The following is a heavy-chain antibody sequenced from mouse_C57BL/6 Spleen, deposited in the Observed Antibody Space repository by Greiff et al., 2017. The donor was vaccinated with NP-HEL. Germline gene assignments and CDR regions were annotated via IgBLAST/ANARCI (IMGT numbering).Heavy chain of an antibody. CDR2: IYPRSGNT. J-gene: IGHJ4*01. V-gene: IGHV1-81*01. D-gene: IGHD2-2*01. CDR3: ARRDGYGDPLYYAMDY. CDR1: GYTFTSYG. Sequence: QVQLQQSGAELARPGASVKLSCQASGYTFTSYGISWVKQRTGQGLEWIGEIYPRSGNTYYNEKFKGKATLTADKSSSTAYMELRSLTSEDSAVYFCARRDGYGDPLYYAMDYWGQGTSVTVSS.